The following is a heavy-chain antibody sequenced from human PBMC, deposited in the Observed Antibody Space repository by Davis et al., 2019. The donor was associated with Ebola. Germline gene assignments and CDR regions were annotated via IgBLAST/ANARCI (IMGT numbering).Heavy chain of an antibody. CDR3: ARDLGRVVIGGDY. CDR2: INAGNGNT. Sequence: AASVKVSCKASGYTFTGYYMHWVRQAPGQGLEWMGWINAGNGNTKYSQKFQGRVTITRDTSASTAYMELSSLRSEDTAVYYCARDLGRVVIGGDYWGQGTLVTVSS. V-gene: IGHV1-3*01. CDR1: GYTFTGYY. J-gene: IGHJ4*02. D-gene: IGHD3-3*01.